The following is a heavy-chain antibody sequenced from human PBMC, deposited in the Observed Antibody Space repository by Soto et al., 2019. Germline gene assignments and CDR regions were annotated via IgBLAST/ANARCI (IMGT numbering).Heavy chain of an antibody. CDR2: ISGSGGTT. J-gene: IGHJ4*02. CDR1: GFTFSSYA. D-gene: IGHD3-10*01. CDR3: AERPGRV. V-gene: IGHV3-23*01. Sequence: EVQLLESGGGLVQPGGSLRLSCAASGFTFSSYAMNWVRHAPGKGLEWVSAISGSGGTTYYADSVKGRFTVSRDNSKNTLYLQMNSLRAEGTAVYYCAERPGRVWGRGTLVTVSS.